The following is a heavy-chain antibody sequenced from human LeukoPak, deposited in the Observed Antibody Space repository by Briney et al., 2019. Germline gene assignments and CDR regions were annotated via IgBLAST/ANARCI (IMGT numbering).Heavy chain of an antibody. V-gene: IGHV4-34*01. CDR2: INHSGST. CDR1: GGSFSGYY. Sequence: SETLSLTCAVYGGSFSGYYWSWIRQHPRKGLEWIGEINHSGSTNYNPSLKSRVTISVDTSKNQFSLKLSSVTAADTAVYYCARLAAARYDYWGQGTLVTVSS. D-gene: IGHD6-25*01. J-gene: IGHJ4*02. CDR3: ARLAAARYDY.